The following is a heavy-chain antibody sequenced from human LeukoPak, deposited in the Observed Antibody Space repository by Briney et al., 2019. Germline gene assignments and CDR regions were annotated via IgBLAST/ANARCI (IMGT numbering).Heavy chain of an antibody. CDR3: ARCSLYCSSTSCYSYYYYYMDV. J-gene: IGHJ6*03. CDR1: GGSISSSSYY. D-gene: IGHD2-2*02. V-gene: IGHV4-39*01. Sequence: SETLSLTCTVSGGSISSSSYYWGWIRQPPGKGLEWIGSIYYSGSTYYNPSLKSRVTISVDTSKNQFSLKLSSVTAADTAVYYCARCSLYCSSTSCYSYYYYYMDVRGKGTTVTVSS. CDR2: IYYSGST.